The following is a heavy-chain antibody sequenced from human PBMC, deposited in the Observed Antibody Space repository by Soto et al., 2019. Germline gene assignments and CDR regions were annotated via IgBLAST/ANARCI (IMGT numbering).Heavy chain of an antibody. Sequence: SETLSLTCSVSGGSVTNYDWSWIRQPPGKGLEWIGYIHYSGRTNYNPSLKSRVTFSVDTSKNQFSLRLSPVTAADTAVYYCARDGGGGDTRFDYWGQGTLVTVSS. V-gene: IGHV4-59*02. CDR1: GGSVTNYD. J-gene: IGHJ4*02. CDR3: ARDGGGGDTRFDY. D-gene: IGHD3-16*01. CDR2: IHYSGRT.